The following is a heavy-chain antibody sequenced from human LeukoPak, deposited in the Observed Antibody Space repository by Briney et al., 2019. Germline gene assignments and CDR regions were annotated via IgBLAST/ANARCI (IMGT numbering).Heavy chain of an antibody. D-gene: IGHD5-12*01. J-gene: IGHJ4*02. Sequence: GGSLRLSCAASGLTVSSNYMSWVRQAPGKGLEWVSLIYSGSSTYYADSVKGRFTISRDKSKNTLYLQMSSLRVEDTDVYYCAMGAIVATIDYWGQGTLVTVSS. CDR1: GLTVSSNY. V-gene: IGHV3-66*01. CDR3: AMGAIVATIDY. CDR2: IYSGSST.